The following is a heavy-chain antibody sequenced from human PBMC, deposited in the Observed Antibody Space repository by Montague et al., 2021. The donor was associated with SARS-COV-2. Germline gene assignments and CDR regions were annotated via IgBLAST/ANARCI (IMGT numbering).Heavy chain of an antibody. CDR3: ARKMDSSFDV. CDR2: TYYRSKWYN. Sequence: VSPGASLSSDSLSWHWIRQSPSRGLGWLASTYYRSKWYNDSAPSVSGRATVKPDTSRNQFSLHLDSATPEDTALYFCARKMDSSFDVWGKGTMVIVSS. J-gene: IGHJ3*01. D-gene: IGHD2-2*03. V-gene: IGHV6-1*01. CDR1: GASLSSDSLS.